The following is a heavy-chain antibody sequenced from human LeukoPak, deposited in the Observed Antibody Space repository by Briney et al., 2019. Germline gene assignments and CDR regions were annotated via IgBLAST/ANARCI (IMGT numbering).Heavy chain of an antibody. CDR1: GGSISSYY. Sequence: SETLSLTCTVSGGSISSYYWSWIRQPPGKGLEWIGYIYYNGSTNYNPSLKSRVTISVDTSKNQFSLKLSSVTAADTAVYYCARVGDGYNYYFDYWGQGTLVTVSS. J-gene: IGHJ4*02. V-gene: IGHV4-59*01. CDR3: ARVGDGYNYYFDY. D-gene: IGHD5-24*01. CDR2: IYYNGST.